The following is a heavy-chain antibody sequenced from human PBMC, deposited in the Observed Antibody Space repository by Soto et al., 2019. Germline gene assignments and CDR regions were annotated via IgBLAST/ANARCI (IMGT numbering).Heavy chain of an antibody. CDR3: ARDNGYASDY. D-gene: IGHD5-12*01. J-gene: IGHJ4*02. V-gene: IGHV1-18*01. CDR2: ISAYNGNT. CDR1: GYTFTSYG. Sequence: QVQLVQSGAEVKKPGASVKVSCKASGYTFTSYGITWVRQAPGQGLEWMGWISAYNGNTNYAQKLQGRVTMTTDTCPSTDHMELRSLSSDATAVYYCARDNGYASDYWGQGNVVTVPS.